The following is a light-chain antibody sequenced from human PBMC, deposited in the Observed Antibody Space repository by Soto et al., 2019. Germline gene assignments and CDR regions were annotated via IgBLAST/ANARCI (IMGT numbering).Light chain of an antibody. Sequence: QSALTQPPSVSGSPGQSVTISCTGTSSDVGSYNRVSWYQQPPGTAPKLMIYEVTNLPSGVPDRFFGSKSGNTASLTISGLQAEDEADYYCSSFTSSNTWVFGGGTKLTVL. J-gene: IGLJ3*02. CDR3: SSFTSSNTWV. CDR2: EVT. V-gene: IGLV2-18*02. CDR1: SSDVGSYNR.